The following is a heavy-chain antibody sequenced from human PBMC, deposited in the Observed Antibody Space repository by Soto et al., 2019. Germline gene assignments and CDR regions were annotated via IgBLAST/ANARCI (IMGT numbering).Heavy chain of an antibody. CDR1: GYSFTSYW. J-gene: IGHJ6*02. D-gene: IGHD1-1*01. Sequence: LGESLKISCKGSGYSFTSYWISWVRQMPGKGLEWMGRIDPSDSYTNYSPSFQGHVTISADKSISTAYLQWSSLKASDTAMYYCARINSGLQLKRSNYYYYYGMDVWGQGNTVTV. CDR3: ARINSGLQLKRSNYYYYYGMDV. CDR2: IDPSDSYT. V-gene: IGHV5-10-1*01.